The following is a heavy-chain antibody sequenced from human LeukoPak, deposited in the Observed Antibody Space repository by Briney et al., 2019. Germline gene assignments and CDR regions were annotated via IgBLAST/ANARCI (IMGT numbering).Heavy chain of an antibody. J-gene: IGHJ4*02. CDR2: IEYDGGQK. CDR3: ATGRGVPGYQYFDY. D-gene: IGHD3-10*01. V-gene: IGHV3-30*02. Sequence: GGSLRLSCAASGAASGFTFSGYGMHWVRQAPGKGLEWVAFIEYDGGQKHFADSVKGRFTISRDNSASTLYLQLNSLRVEDTAVYYCATGRGVPGYQYFDYWGQGTLVTVSS. CDR1: GFTFSGYG.